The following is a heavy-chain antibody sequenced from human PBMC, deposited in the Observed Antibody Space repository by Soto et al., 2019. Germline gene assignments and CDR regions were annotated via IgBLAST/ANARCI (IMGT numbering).Heavy chain of an antibody. CDR2: INHSGST. Sequence: SETLSLTCAVYGGSFIGYYWSWSRQPPGKGLEWIGEINHSGSTNYNPSLKSRVTISVDTSKNQFSLKLSSVTAADTAVYYCARLGRDYDILTGYFYYYYGMDVWGQGTTVTVSS. V-gene: IGHV4-34*01. CDR1: GGSFIGYY. D-gene: IGHD3-9*01. J-gene: IGHJ6*02. CDR3: ARLGRDYDILTGYFYYYYGMDV.